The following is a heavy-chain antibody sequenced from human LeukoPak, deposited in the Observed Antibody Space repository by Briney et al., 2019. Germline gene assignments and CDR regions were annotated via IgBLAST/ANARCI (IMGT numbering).Heavy chain of an antibody. CDR3: AKDRFVWGSYRPSWFDY. J-gene: IGHJ4*02. CDR1: GFTFSSYG. V-gene: IGHV3-30*02. CDR2: IRYDGSNK. D-gene: IGHD3-16*02. Sequence: GGSLRLSCAASGFTFSSYGMHWVRQAPGKGLEWVAFIRYDGSNKYYADSVKGRFTISRDNSKNTLYLQMNSLRAEDTAVYYCAKDRFVWGSYRPSWFDYWGQGTLVTVSS.